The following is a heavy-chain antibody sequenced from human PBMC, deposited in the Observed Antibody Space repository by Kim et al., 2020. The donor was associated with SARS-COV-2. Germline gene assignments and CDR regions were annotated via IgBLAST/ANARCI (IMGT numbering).Heavy chain of an antibody. V-gene: IGHV5-10-1*01. J-gene: IGHJ6*02. CDR3: ARREVPATAMEDYYYGMDV. Sequence: GESLKISCKGSGYSFTSYWIRWVRQMPGKGLEWMGRIDPSDSYTNYSPSFQGHVTISADKSISTAYLQWSSLKASDTAMYYCARREVPATAMEDYYYGMDVWGQGTTVTVSS. CDR1: GYSFTSYW. D-gene: IGHD2-2*01. CDR2: IDPSDSYT.